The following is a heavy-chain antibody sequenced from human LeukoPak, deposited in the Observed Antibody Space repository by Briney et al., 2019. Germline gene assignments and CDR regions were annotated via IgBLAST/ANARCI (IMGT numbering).Heavy chain of an antibody. J-gene: IGHJ4*02. V-gene: IGHV3-74*01. CDR3: ATKPDS. Sequence: GGSLRLSCAGSGFIISNSWMHWVRQTPGKGLVWVSRINSNGRRTNYADSVKGRFTIPRDNAKNTLYLQMDSLRAEDTAVYYCATKPDSWGQGTLVTVSS. CDR2: INSNGRRT. CDR1: GFIISNSW.